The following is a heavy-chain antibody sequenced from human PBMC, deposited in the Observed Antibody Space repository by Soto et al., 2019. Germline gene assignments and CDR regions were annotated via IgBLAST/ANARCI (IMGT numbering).Heavy chain of an antibody. Sequence: EVQLVESGGALVQPGGSLRLSCTASGFTFNAYWMNWVRQAPGKGLEWVANIKKDGSEKYYLDSVKGRFTISRDNAKNSLYLQMSSLRDEDTAVYYCGGGAGWLIDYWGQGTLVTVS. CDR1: GFTFNAYW. CDR2: IKKDGSEK. CDR3: GGGAGWLIDY. V-gene: IGHV3-7*04. D-gene: IGHD6-19*01. J-gene: IGHJ4*02.